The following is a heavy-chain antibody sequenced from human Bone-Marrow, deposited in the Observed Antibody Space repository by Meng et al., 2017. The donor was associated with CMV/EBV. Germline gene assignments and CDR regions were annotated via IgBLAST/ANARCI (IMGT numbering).Heavy chain of an antibody. CDR3: ARDWGSSWSYGMDV. V-gene: IGHV4-59*01. CDR2: IYYSGST. D-gene: IGHD6-13*01. J-gene: IGHJ6*02. CDR1: GGSISSYY. Sequence: SEPLSLPCTVSGGSISSYYWSWIRQPPGKGLEWIGYIYYSGSTNYKPSLKSRVTISVDTSKNQFSLKLSSVTAADTAVYYCARDWGSSWSYGMDVWGQGTTVTVSS.